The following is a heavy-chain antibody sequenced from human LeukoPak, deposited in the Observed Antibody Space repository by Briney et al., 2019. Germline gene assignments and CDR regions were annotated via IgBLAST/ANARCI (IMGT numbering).Heavy chain of an antibody. D-gene: IGHD2-2*01. Sequence: PSETLSLTCTVSGYSIISGYYWAWIRQPPGKGLEWIGNIYHSGSTYYNPSPKTRASMSVDTSKNQFSLRLSSVTAADTAMYYCATTSGCSSASCPSGVLDYWGQGTLVTVSS. V-gene: IGHV4-38-2*02. CDR3: ATTSGCSSASCPSGVLDY. J-gene: IGHJ4*02. CDR1: GYSIISGYY. CDR2: IYHSGST.